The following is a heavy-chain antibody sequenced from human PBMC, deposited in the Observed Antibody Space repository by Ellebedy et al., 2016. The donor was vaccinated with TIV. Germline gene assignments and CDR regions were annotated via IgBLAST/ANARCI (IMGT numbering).Heavy chain of an antibody. J-gene: IGHJ4*02. D-gene: IGHD6-19*01. V-gene: IGHV4-34*01. CDR3: ARGLITVPGILSFDW. CDR1: GGSFSGYH. CDR2: INHSGST. Sequence: SETLSLTXAVYGGSFSGYHWSWIRQPPGKGLEWIGEINHSGSTNYNPSLKSRVTISVDTSKNQFSLKLSSVTAADMAVYYCARGLITVPGILSFDWWGQGTLVTVSS.